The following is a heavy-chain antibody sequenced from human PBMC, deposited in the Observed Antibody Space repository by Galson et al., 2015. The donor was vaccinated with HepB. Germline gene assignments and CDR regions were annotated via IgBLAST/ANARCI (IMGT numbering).Heavy chain of an antibody. CDR3: ANGVEDIVVIPAAYFDY. J-gene: IGHJ4*02. D-gene: IGHD2-2*01. CDR1: GASISFSGYY. Sequence: SETLSLTCTVSGASISFSGYYWSWLRPPPGKGLEWIGPTHYSGSTSYNTSPKSRVSISLDTSKNQFSLKLTSVTAADTAVYYWANGVEDIVVIPAAYFDYWGQGTLVTVSS. V-gene: IGHV4-39*07. CDR2: THYSGST.